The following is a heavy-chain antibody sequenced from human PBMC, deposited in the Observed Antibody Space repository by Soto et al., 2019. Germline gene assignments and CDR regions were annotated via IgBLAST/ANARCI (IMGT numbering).Heavy chain of an antibody. D-gene: IGHD6-13*01. Sequence: EVQLVESGGGLIQPGGSLRLSCAASGFTVSSNYMSWVRQAPGKGLEWVSVIYSGGSTYYADSVKGRFTISRDNSKNTLYLQMNSLRAEDTAVYYCARPQVAAAGHWDYYYYGMDVWGQGTTVTVSS. CDR1: GFTVSSNY. V-gene: IGHV3-53*01. J-gene: IGHJ6*02. CDR2: IYSGGST. CDR3: ARPQVAAAGHWDYYYYGMDV.